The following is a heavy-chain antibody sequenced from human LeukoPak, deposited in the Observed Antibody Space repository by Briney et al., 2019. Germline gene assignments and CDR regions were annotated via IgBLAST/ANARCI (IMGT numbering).Heavy chain of an antibody. D-gene: IGHD6-13*01. CDR1: GGIFRSYS. J-gene: IGHJ6*03. CDR3: ATQGPAGTTYYNYYMDV. CDR2: IIPIFGTA. Sequence: SVKVSCKASGGIFRSYSISWVRQAPGQGLEWLGVIIPIFGTANYAQKFQGRLTITADESTSTAYMELSSLRSEDTAVYYCATQGPAGTTYYNYYMDVWGKGTTVTVSS. V-gene: IGHV1-69*13.